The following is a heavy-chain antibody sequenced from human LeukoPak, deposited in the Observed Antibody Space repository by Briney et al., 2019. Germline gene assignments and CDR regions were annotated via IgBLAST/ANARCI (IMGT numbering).Heavy chain of an antibody. J-gene: IGHJ4*02. CDR1: GFTFSSYA. CDR2: ISGSGGST. Sequence: GGSLRLSCAASGFTFSSYAMSWVRQAPGKGLEWVSAISGSGGSTYYAAPVKGRFTISRDNSKNTLYLQMNSLRAEDTAVSYCATNLWYYEYVWGSLNSRNLNNDYWGQGTLVTVSS. D-gene: IGHD3-16*01. V-gene: IGHV3-23*01. CDR3: ATNLWYYEYVWGSLNSRNLNNDY.